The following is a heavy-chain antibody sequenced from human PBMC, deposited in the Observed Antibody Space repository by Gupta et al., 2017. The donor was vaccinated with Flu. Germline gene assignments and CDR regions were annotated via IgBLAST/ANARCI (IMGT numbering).Heavy chain of an antibody. CDR3: ARDYYGDYSRIDY. V-gene: IGHV3-33*01. Sequence: ASGFTFSSYGMHWVRQAPGKGLEWVAFRWYDGGNKYYADSVKGRFTISRDNSKNTLYLQMNSLRAEDTAVYYCARDYYGDYSRIDYWGPGTLVTVSS. J-gene: IGHJ4*02. D-gene: IGHD4-17*01. CDR2: RWYDGGNK. CDR1: GFTFSSYG.